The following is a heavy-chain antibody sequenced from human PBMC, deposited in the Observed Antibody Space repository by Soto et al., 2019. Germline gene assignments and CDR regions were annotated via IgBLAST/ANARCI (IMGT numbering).Heavy chain of an antibody. V-gene: IGHV4-34*01. Sequence: PSETLSLTCAVYGGSFSGYYWSWIRQPPGKGLEWFGEINHSGSTNYNPSLKSRVTISVDTSKNQFSLKLSSVTAADTAVYYCARRLQGDFWSGYYHYYYYMDVWGKGTTVTVSS. CDR3: ARRLQGDFWSGYYHYYYYMDV. CDR2: INHSGST. J-gene: IGHJ6*03. D-gene: IGHD3-3*01. CDR1: GGSFSGYY.